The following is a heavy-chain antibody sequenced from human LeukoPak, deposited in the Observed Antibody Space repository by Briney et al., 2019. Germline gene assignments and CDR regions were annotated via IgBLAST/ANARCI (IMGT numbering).Heavy chain of an antibody. Sequence: GRSLRLSCAASGFTFSSYAMHWVRQAPGKGLEWVAVISYDGSNKYYADSVKGRFTISRGNSKNTLYLQMNSLRAEDTAVYYCARGSPNYDFWSGDFDWLLSGPDYWGQGTLVTVSS. J-gene: IGHJ4*02. D-gene: IGHD3-3*01. CDR2: ISYDGSNK. CDR1: GFTFSSYA. V-gene: IGHV3-30-3*01. CDR3: ARGSPNYDFWSGDFDWLLSGPDY.